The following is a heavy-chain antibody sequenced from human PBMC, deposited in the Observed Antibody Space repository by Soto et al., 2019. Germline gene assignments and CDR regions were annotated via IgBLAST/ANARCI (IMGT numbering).Heavy chain of an antibody. CDR1: GASISSYY. Sequence: QVQLQESGPGLVKPSETLSLTCTVSGASISSYYWNWIRQPPGKGLEWIGFIYYSGSTNYNPSLKSRVTISVDTSKNQFSLKLSSVTAADTAVYYCAREKTTIGDFDYWGQGTLVTVSS. J-gene: IGHJ4*02. V-gene: IGHV4-59*01. CDR3: AREKTTIGDFDY. CDR2: IYYSGST. D-gene: IGHD1-7*01.